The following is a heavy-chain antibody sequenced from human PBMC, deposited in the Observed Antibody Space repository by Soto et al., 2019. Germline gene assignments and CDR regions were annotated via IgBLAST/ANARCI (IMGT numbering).Heavy chain of an antibody. J-gene: IGHJ4*02. CDR2: IIPILGIA. D-gene: IGHD5-18*01. Sequence: SVKVSCKASGGTFSSYTISWVRQAPGQGLEWMGRIIPILGIANYAQKFQGRVTITADKSTSTAYMELSSLRSEDTAVYYCARDFEYSYGYGYWGQGTLVTVSS. V-gene: IGHV1-69*04. CDR1: GGTFSSYT. CDR3: ARDFEYSYGYGY.